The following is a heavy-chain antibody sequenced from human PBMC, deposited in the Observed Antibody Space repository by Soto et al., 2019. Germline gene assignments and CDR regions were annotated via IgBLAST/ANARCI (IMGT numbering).Heavy chain of an antibody. J-gene: IGHJ3*02. Sequence: QLQLQESGPGLVQPSQTLSLTCAVSGGSVNSPGYSWSWIRRPPGKGLEWLGYIYHSGITYYNPSLKSRFIISLDRSNNQFSLRLSSVTDADTAVYYCARVPIHDDSSGYFHYGTFDIWGQGTSVTVPS. CDR1: GGSVNSPGYS. V-gene: IGHV4-30-2*01. CDR2: IYHSGIT. D-gene: IGHD3-22*01. CDR3: ARVPIHDDSSGYFHYGTFDI.